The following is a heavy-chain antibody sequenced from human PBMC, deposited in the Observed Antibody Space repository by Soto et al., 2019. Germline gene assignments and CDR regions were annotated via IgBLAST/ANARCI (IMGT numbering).Heavy chain of an antibody. CDR1: GYSFTSYL. CDR2: IYPGDSDT. Sequence: EALKISCERSGYSFTSYLIGRVRQMPGKGLEWMGIIYPGDSDTRYSPSFQGQVTISADKSISTAYLQWSSLKASDTAMYYCESIGIAVAGGAFDICCQGTMGTV. CDR3: ESIGIAVAGGAFDI. V-gene: IGHV5-51*01. D-gene: IGHD6-19*01. J-gene: IGHJ3*02.